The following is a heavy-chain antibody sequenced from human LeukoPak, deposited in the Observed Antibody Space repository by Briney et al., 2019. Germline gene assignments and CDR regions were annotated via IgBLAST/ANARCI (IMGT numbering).Heavy chain of an antibody. J-gene: IGHJ4*02. CDR2: ISSNGGST. CDR3: ARAPPSGSYYGDY. V-gene: IGHV3-64*02. Sequence: GGSLRLSCAASGFTFSSYAMHWVRQAPGKGLEYVSAISSNGGSTYYADSVKGRFTISRDNSKNTLYLQMGSLRAEDMAVYYCARAPPSGSYYGDYWGQGTLVTVSS. CDR1: GFTFSSYA. D-gene: IGHD1-26*01.